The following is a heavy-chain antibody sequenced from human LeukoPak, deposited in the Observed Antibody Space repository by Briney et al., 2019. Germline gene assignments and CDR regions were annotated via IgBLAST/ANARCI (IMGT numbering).Heavy chain of an antibody. CDR3: ARVSVGDAFDI. CDR2: IKQDESQK. CDR1: GYTFSVYG. V-gene: IGHV3-7*01. J-gene: IGHJ3*02. Sequence: GGSLRLSCAASGYTFSVYGVTCVRQAPGRGVGWVANIKQDESQKYYVDSVKGRFTISRDNAKDSLYLQMNSLRAEDTAVYYCARVSVGDAFDIWGQGTMVTVSS. D-gene: IGHD3-10*01.